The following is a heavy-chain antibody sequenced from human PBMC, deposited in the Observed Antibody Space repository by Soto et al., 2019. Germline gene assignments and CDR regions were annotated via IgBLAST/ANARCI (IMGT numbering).Heavy chain of an antibody. D-gene: IGHD3-16*01. CDR1: GYSFTNND. Sequence: ASVKVSCKASGYSFTNNDVSWVRQATGQGLEWMGWMNPGNGDTGYAQKFQGRVTMTRDISIATAYMELSSLRSDDTAIYYCARMATFGSLNWFDPWGQGTLVTVS. V-gene: IGHV1-8*01. J-gene: IGHJ5*02. CDR3: ARMATFGSLNWFDP. CDR2: MNPGNGDT.